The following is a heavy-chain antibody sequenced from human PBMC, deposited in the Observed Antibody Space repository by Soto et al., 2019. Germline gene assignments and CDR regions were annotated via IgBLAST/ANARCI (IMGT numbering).Heavy chain of an antibody. Sequence: ASVKVSCKASGGTFSSYAISWVRQAPGQGLEWMGGIIPIFGTANYAQKFQGRVTITADKSTSTAYMELSSLRSEDTAVYYCECKDSGGYSDFDYWGQGTLVTVSS. CDR2: IIPIFGTA. D-gene: IGHD3-22*01. V-gene: IGHV1-69*06. CDR1: GGTFSSYA. CDR3: ECKDSGGYSDFDY. J-gene: IGHJ4*02.